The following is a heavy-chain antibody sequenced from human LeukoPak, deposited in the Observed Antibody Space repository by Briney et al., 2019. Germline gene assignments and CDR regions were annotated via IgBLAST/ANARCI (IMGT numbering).Heavy chain of an antibody. CDR3: AKNGGRGAYCSGGSCYPYYYYYMDV. CDR1: GFTFSSYS. D-gene: IGHD2-15*01. Sequence: GGSLRLSCAASGFTFSSYSMNWVRQAPGKRLEWVSYISSSSSTIYYADSVKGRFTVSRDNSKNTLYLQMNSLRAEDTAIYYCAKNGGRGAYCSGGSCYPYYYYYMDVWGKGTTVTISS. V-gene: IGHV3-48*01. J-gene: IGHJ6*03. CDR2: ISSSSSTI.